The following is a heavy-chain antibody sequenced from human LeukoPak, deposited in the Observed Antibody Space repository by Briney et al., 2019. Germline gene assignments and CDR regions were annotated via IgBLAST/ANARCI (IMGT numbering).Heavy chain of an antibody. J-gene: IGHJ4*02. CDR2: ISGSGGST. Sequence: GGSLRLSCAASGFTFSSYAMSWVRQAPGKGLEWVSAISGSGGSTYYADSVKGRFTISRDNSKNTLYLQMNSLRAEDTAVYYCAKDKWQWELSPFDYWGQGTLVTVSP. D-gene: IGHD1-26*01. V-gene: IGHV3-23*01. CDR3: AKDKWQWELSPFDY. CDR1: GFTFSSYA.